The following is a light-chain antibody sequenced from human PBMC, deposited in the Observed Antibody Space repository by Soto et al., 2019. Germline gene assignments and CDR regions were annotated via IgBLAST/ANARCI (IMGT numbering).Light chain of an antibody. CDR2: KAS. J-gene: IGKJ1*01. Sequence: DIQMTQSPSTLSASVGDRVTITCRASQTISNWLDWYQQKPGKAPKILLYKASNLESGVPLRFSGNGSGTEFALTISSLQPDDFATYYCQQYNTYWTFGQGTKV. CDR3: QQYNTYWT. V-gene: IGKV1-5*03. CDR1: QTISNW.